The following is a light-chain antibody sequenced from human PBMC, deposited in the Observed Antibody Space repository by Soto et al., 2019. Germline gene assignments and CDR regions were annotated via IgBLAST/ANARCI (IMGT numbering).Light chain of an antibody. CDR2: DAS. V-gene: IGKV3-15*01. CDR3: QQYDDWPPLT. J-gene: IGKJ4*01. CDR1: QSVSKK. Sequence: ERVMTQSPATLSASPGDRVTLSCRASQSVSKKLVWYQQKPGQAPRLLIYDASTRATGIPARFSGSGFGTEFTLTISSLQSEDFAVYYCQQYDDWPPLTFGGGNKVEIK.